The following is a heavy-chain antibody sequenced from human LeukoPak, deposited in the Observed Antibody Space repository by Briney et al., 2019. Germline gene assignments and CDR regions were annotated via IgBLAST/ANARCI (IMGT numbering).Heavy chain of an antibody. CDR1: GGSFSGYY. CDR3: ARARFLEWHFDY. D-gene: IGHD3-3*01. J-gene: IGHJ4*02. V-gene: IGHV4-34*01. CDR2: INHSGST. Sequence: SETLSLTCAVYGGSFSGYYWSWIRLPPGKGLEWIGEINHSGSTNYNPSLKSRVTISVDTSKNQFSLKLSSVTAADTAVYYCARARFLEWHFDYWGQGTLVTVSS.